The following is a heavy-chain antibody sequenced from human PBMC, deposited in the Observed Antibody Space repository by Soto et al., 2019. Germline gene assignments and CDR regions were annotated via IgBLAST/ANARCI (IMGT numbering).Heavy chain of an antibody. CDR3: ARDQNFWSGYPSHFDY. D-gene: IGHD3-3*01. V-gene: IGHV3-33*01. Sequence: GGSLRLSCAASGFTFSSYGMHWVRQAPGKGLEWVAVIWYDGSNKYYADSVKGRFTISRDNSKNTLYLQMNSLRAEDTAVYYCARDQNFWSGYPSHFDYWGQGTLVTVSS. J-gene: IGHJ4*02. CDR2: IWYDGSNK. CDR1: GFTFSSYG.